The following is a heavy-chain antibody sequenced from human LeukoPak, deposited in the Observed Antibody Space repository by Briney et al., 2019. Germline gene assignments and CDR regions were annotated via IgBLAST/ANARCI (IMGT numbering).Heavy chain of an antibody. CDR1: GDSFTSVTDY. CDR2: GDYSGGT. J-gene: IGHJ4*02. V-gene: IGHV4-39*07. Sequence: PSETLSLTCTVFGDSFTSVTDYWAWIRQPPGKGLEWIASGDYSGGTYYNPSLESRVAISADMSKNQISLKLTSVTGADTAVYYCAGERGEEYSSGWYKTNYFYNWGQGIRVTVSS. D-gene: IGHD6-19*01. CDR3: AGERGEEYSSGWYKTNYFYN.